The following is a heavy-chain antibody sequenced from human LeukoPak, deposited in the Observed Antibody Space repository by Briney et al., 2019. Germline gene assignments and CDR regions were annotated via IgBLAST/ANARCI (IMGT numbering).Heavy chain of an antibody. Sequence: PSETLSLTCALYGDSFSRHYWNWLRQPPGKPLEYIGEINRAGTTNYNPSLKTRLPLSIDTSKNQFSLRLASVAAADTAVYFCARGAVFDGYCRPGGCVSGYFDAWDQGTPNSVSS. V-gene: IGHV4-34*01. D-gene: IGHD2-2*03. J-gene: IGHJ4*02. CDR3: ARGAVFDGYCRPGGCVSGYFDA. CDR2: INRAGTT. CDR1: GDSFSRHY.